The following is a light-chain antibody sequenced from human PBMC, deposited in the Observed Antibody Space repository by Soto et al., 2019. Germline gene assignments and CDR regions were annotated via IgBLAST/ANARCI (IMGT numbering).Light chain of an antibody. CDR3: QQYYSYPLT. V-gene: IGKV1-8*01. CDR2: AAS. Sequence: AIRMTQSPSSLSASTGDRVTITCRASQGISSYLAWYQQKPGKAPKLLIYAASTLQGGVPSRFSGSGSGTDFTLTLSCLQSEDFAKYYCQQYYSYPLTFGQGTKVVMK. CDR1: QGISSY. J-gene: IGKJ1*01.